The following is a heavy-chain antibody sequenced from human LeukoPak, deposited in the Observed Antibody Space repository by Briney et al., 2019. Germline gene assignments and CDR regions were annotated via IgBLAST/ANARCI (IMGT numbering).Heavy chain of an antibody. D-gene: IGHD2-2*02. CDR2: ISWNSGSI. CDR1: GFTFDDYA. CDR3: AKDDCSSTSCYMGVY. J-gene: IGHJ4*02. Sequence: GGSLRLSCAASGFTFDDYAMHWVRQAPGKGLEWVSGISWNSGSIGYADSVKGRFTISRDNAKNSLYLQMNSLRAEDTALYYCAKDDCSSTSCYMGVYWGQGTLVTVSS. V-gene: IGHV3-9*01.